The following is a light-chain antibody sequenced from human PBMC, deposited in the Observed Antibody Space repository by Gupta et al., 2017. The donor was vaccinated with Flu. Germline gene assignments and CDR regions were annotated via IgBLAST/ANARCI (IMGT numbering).Light chain of an antibody. Sequence: GSPGQSITISCTGTSSDVGRSDSVSWYQQHPGKAPKLLIYDVSSRPSGVSSRFSGSKSGNTASLTISGLQAEDETEYYCSSYTSISTFYVFGTGTKVTVL. CDR3: SSYTSISTFYV. J-gene: IGLJ1*01. CDR1: SSDVGRSDS. CDR2: DVS. V-gene: IGLV2-14*03.